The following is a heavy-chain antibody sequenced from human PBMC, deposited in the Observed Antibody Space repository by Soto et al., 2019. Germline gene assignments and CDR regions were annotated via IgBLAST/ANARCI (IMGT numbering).Heavy chain of an antibody. CDR3: ARVPSSGWYWFDY. D-gene: IGHD6-19*01. J-gene: IGHJ4*02. CDR1: GYTCTGYG. V-gene: IGHV1-18*01. Sequence: QGQLVQSGAEVKKPGASVKVSCKASGYTCTGYGITWVRQAPGQGLEWMGWISAYNRNTNYAQKLQGRVTMTTDTSTSRAYVELRSLRSDDTAVYYCARVPSSGWYWFDYWGQGTLVTVSS. CDR2: ISAYNRNT.